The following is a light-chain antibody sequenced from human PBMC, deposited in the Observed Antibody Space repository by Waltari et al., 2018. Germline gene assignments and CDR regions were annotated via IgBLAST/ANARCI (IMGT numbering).Light chain of an antibody. CDR1: SSDFGANKY. CDR3: SSRTNSITWV. CDR2: DVT. J-gene: IGLJ3*02. V-gene: IGLV2-14*03. Sequence: QTALTQPASVSGSPGQSITISCTATSSDFGANKYVSWYQQHPGKAPKVVIYDVTERPSGVSNRFSVSKSVSTASLTISGLQTEDEADYYCSSRTNSITWVFGGGTKVTVL.